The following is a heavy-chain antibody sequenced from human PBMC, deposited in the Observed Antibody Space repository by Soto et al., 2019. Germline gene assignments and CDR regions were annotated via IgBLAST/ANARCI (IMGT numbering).Heavy chain of an antibody. CDR3: ARAERPPYSYGASPSYWYFDL. CDR1: GGSISSSNW. Sequence: SETLSLTCAVSGGSISSSNWWSWVRQPPGKGLEWIGEIYHSGSTNYNPSLKRRVTISVDKSKNQFSLKLSSVTAADTAVYYCARAERPPYSYGASPSYWYFDLWGRGTLVTISS. D-gene: IGHD5-18*01. J-gene: IGHJ2*01. V-gene: IGHV4-4*02. CDR2: IYHSGST.